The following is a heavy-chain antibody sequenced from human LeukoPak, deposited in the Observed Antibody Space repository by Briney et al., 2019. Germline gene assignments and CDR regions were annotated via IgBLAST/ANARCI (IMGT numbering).Heavy chain of an antibody. Sequence: GRSLRLSCAASGFTFDDYAMHWVRQAPGKGLEWVSGISWNSGSIGYADSVKGRFTISRDNAKNSLCLQMNSLRAEDTALYYCAKGGRYSGSRGRFDPWGQGTLVTVSS. V-gene: IGHV3-9*01. CDR1: GFTFDDYA. CDR2: ISWNSGSI. D-gene: IGHD6-13*01. J-gene: IGHJ5*02. CDR3: AKGGRYSGSRGRFDP.